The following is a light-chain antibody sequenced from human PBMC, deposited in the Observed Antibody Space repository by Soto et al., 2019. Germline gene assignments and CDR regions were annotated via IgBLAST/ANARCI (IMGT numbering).Light chain of an antibody. CDR1: QGISTA. CDR2: DAS. Sequence: AIQLTQSPSSLSASVGDRVTITCRASQGISTALAWYQQKPGKAPEFLIFDASILEPGVPSRFSGSGSQTDFTLTISSLQPEDFATYSCQQFYHYPYSFGQGTKVEI. CDR3: QQFYHYPYS. V-gene: IGKV1D-13*01. J-gene: IGKJ2*03.